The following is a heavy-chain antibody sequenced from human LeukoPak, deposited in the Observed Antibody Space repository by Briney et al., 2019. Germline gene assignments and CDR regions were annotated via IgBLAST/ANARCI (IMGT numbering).Heavy chain of an antibody. CDR1: GFTFSSYW. CDR3: AKGYQLLPYAFDI. J-gene: IGHJ3*02. CDR2: INQDGSEE. V-gene: IGHV3-7*01. Sequence: GGSLRLSCAASGFTFSSYWMNWVRQAPGKGLEWVATINQDGSEEHYVDSVRGRFSISRDSAKNSLYLQMNSLRAEDTAVYYCAKGYQLLPYAFDIWGQGTMVTVSS. D-gene: IGHD2-2*01.